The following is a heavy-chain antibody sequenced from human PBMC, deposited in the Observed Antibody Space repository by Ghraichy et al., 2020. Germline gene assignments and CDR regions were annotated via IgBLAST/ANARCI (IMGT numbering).Heavy chain of an antibody. V-gene: IGHV3-74*01. CDR3: ARQWGGAYRGFDY. CDR1: GFSFSSYW. CDR2: IHTDGSST. Sequence: GGSLRLSCAASGFSFSSYWMHWVRQAPGKRLVWVSRIHTDGSSTSYADSVKGRFTISRDNTKNTLYLQMNSLRAEDTAVYYCARQWGGAYRGFDYWAQGTLVTVSS. J-gene: IGHJ4*02. D-gene: IGHD1-14*01.